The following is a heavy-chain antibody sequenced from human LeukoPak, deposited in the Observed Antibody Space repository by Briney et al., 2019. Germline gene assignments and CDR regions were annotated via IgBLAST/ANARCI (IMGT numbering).Heavy chain of an antibody. Sequence: GGSLRLSCAASGFTFRNYAMSWVRQAPGKGLEWVSSINDGGSNTYYADSVKGRFTISRDNSKNTLYVKMNSLRAEDTAVYYCARNSIGYCSGANCYSSWYFDLWGRGNLVTVSS. CDR2: INDGGSNT. CDR3: ARNSIGYCSGANCYSSWYFDL. CDR1: GFTFRNYA. D-gene: IGHD2-15*01. V-gene: IGHV3-23*01. J-gene: IGHJ2*01.